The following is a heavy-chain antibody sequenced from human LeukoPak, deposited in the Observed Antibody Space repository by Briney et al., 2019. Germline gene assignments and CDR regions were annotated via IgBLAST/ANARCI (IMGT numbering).Heavy chain of an antibody. J-gene: IGHJ4*02. CDR2: IKQDGSEK. CDR1: GFTFNNYA. Sequence: PGGSLRLSCVASGFTFNNYAMHWVRQAPGKGLEWVANIKQDGSEKYYVDSVKGRFTISRDNAKNSLYLQMNSLRAEDTAVYYCARGYDSSGYYDYWGQGTLVTVSS. V-gene: IGHV3-7*03. CDR3: ARGYDSSGYYDY. D-gene: IGHD3-22*01.